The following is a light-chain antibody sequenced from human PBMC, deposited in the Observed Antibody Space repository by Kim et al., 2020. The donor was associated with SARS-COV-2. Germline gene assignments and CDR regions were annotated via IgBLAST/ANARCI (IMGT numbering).Light chain of an antibody. J-gene: IGLJ3*02. CDR2: NND. CDR3: TVWDDSLNGRV. V-gene: IGLV1-44*01. CDR1: TSNVGSNR. Sequence: GQRVTISCSGGTSNVGSNRVNWLQHLPGTAPKLLIFNNDQRPSGVPDRFSGSKSGTSASLAISGLQSEDEGDYYCTVWDDSLNGRVFGGGTQLTVL.